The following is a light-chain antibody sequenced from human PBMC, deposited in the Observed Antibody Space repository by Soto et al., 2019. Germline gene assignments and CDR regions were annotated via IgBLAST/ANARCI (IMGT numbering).Light chain of an antibody. CDR2: DAS. CDR1: QSVGSY. CDR3: QQRGDWPLT. V-gene: IGKV3-11*01. J-gene: IGKJ4*01. Sequence: EIVLTQSPGTLSLSPGERATLSCRASQSVGSYLAWYQQKPGQAPRLLIYDASHRATSIPARFSGSGSGTDFTLIISSLEPEDLAVYYCQQRGDWPLTFGGGTKVEIK.